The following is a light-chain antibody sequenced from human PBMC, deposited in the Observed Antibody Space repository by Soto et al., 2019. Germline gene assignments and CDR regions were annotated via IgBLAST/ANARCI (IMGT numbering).Light chain of an antibody. J-gene: IGKJ1*01. V-gene: IGKV1-39*01. Sequence: DIQITQSPASLSPYLLDIVTITCRASQSISSYLNWYQQKPGKAPKLLIYAASSLQSGVPSRFSGSGSGTDFTLTISSLQPEDFATYYCQQSYSTRWTFGQGTKVDIK. CDR2: AAS. CDR3: QQSYSTRWT. CDR1: QSISSY.